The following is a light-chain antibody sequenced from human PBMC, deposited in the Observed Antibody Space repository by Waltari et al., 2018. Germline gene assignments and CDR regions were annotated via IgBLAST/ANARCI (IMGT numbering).Light chain of an antibody. CDR1: ERVSRSY. Sequence: EIVLTQSPDTLSFSPGETATLSCRASERVSRSYIAWYQQKRGKATRLLIYGASSRATGIPARFSGSGSGTDFTLTINRLEPEDFAVYYCQLYGSSPRYTFGQGTKLEIK. J-gene: IGKJ2*01. CDR2: GAS. CDR3: QLYGSSPRYT. V-gene: IGKV3-20*01.